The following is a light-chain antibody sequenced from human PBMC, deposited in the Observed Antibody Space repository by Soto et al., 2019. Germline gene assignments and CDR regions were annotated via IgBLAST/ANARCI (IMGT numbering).Light chain of an antibody. Sequence: DIQMTQSPSSLSASVGDRVTITCRASQGISNYLAWYQQKPGKVPKLLIYGAATLQSGVPSRFSGSGSGTDFTLTISSLQPEDVASYYCQKYNSAPPTFGQGTKVDIK. CDR3: QKYNSAPPT. CDR1: QGISNY. V-gene: IGKV1-27*01. CDR2: GAA. J-gene: IGKJ1*01.